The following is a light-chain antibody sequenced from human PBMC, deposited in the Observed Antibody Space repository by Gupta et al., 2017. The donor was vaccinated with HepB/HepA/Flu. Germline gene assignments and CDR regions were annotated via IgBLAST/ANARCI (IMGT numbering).Light chain of an antibody. CDR2: GGS. V-gene: IGKV3-15*01. CDR3: QQYYDWPLT. CDR1: QTVDVR. Sequence: ESVMTQSPPTLPVYPGDRVTLSCRASQTVDVRLAWYQQKPGQAPRLLIYGGSTRNTGVPLRFSGGGSGTEFTLTISSLESEDFAVYYCQQYYDWPLTFGGGTKVEFK. J-gene: IGKJ4*01.